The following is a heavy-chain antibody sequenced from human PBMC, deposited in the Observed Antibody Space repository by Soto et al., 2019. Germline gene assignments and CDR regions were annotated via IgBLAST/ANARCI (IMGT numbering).Heavy chain of an antibody. CDR3: ARDTTETGDQGDYYYYMDV. V-gene: IGHV1-69*13. D-gene: IGHD7-27*01. CDR2: IIPIFGTA. Sequence: ASVKVSCKASGGTFSSYAISWVRQAPGQGLEWMGGIIPIFGTANYAQKFQGRVTITADESTSTAHMELSSLRSEDTAVYYCARDTTETGDQGDYYYYMDVWGKGTTVTVSS. CDR1: GGTFSSYA. J-gene: IGHJ6*03.